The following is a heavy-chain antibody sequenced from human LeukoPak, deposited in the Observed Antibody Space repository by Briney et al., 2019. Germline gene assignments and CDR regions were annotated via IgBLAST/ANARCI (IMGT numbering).Heavy chain of an antibody. J-gene: IGHJ4*02. D-gene: IGHD2-21*02. V-gene: IGHV1-69*05. CDR1: GGTFSSYA. Sequence: GASVKVSCKASGGTFSSYAISWVRQAPGQGLEWMGGIIPIFGTANYAQKFQGRVTITTDESTSTAYMELSSLRSEDTAVYYCATRTQYCGGDCSFDYWGQGTLVTVSS. CDR2: IIPIFGTA. CDR3: ATRTQYCGGDCSFDY.